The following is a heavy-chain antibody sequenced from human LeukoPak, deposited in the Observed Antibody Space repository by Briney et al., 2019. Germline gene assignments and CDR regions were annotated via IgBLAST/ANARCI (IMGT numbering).Heavy chain of an antibody. D-gene: IGHD1-26*01. V-gene: IGHV3-30*02. CDR2: IRYDETKT. CDR1: GFTFSSYG. CDR3: AKSHLPNSYSGTYYCDY. J-gene: IGHJ4*02. Sequence: GSLRLSCAASGFTFSSYGMHWVRQAPAKGLEWLAFIRYDETKTFYGDSGKGRFTISRDNSKNTLYLQMNSLRAEDTAVYYCAKSHLPNSYSGTYYCDYWGQGTQVTVSS.